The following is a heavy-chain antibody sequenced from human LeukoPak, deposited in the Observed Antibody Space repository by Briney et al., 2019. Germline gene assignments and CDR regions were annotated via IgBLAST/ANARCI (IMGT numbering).Heavy chain of an antibody. Sequence: SETLSLTCTVSGDFIRSGHYYWGWLRQSPGKGLEWMGSIYSTGNTHYNPSLESRLIISVDTSKYSFSLKLSSVTAADTAVYFCARDLWSTAAGIFDFWGQGALVTVSS. CDR2: IYSTGNT. J-gene: IGHJ4*02. D-gene: IGHD6-25*01. CDR1: GDFIRSGHYY. CDR3: ARDLWSTAAGIFDF. V-gene: IGHV4-39*07.